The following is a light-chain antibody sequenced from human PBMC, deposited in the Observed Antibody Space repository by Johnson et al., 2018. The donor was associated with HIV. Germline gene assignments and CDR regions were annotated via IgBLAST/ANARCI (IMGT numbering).Light chain of an antibody. CDR3: GTWDSSLSAPLYV. V-gene: IGLV1-51*01. CDR1: SSNIGNNY. CDR2: DNN. Sequence: SVLTQPPSVSAAPGQKVTISCSGSSSNIGNNYVSWYQHLPGTAPKLLIYDNNKRPSGIPDRFSGSKSGTSATLGITVLQTGDEADYYCGTWDSSLSAPLYVFGTGTKVTVL. J-gene: IGLJ1*01.